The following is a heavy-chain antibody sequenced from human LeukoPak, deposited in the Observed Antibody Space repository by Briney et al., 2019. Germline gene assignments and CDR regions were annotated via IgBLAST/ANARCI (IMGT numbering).Heavy chain of an antibody. V-gene: IGHV1-2*02. CDR1: GYTFTGYY. CDR2: INPNSGGT. D-gene: IGHD2-2*01. CDR3: ARDSSTSYYYGMDV. J-gene: IGHJ6*02. Sequence: ASVTVSCKASGYTFTGYYMHWVRQAPGQGLEWMGWINPNSGGTNYAQKFQGRVTMTRDTSISTAYMELSRLRSDDTAVYYCARDSSTSYYYGMDVWGQGTTVTVSS.